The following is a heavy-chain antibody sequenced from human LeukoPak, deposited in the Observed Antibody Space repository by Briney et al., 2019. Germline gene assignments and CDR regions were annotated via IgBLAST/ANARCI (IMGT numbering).Heavy chain of an antibody. J-gene: IGHJ3*02. D-gene: IGHD1-14*01. CDR1: GGSFSGYY. CDR2: INHSGST. CDR3: ARVSTEHDAFDI. V-gene: IGHV4-34*01. Sequence: SETLSLTCAVYGGSFSGYYWSWIRQPPGKGLEWIGEINHSGSTNYNPSLKSRVTISVDTSKNQFSLKLSSVTAADTAVYYCARVSTEHDAFDIWGQGTMVTVSS.